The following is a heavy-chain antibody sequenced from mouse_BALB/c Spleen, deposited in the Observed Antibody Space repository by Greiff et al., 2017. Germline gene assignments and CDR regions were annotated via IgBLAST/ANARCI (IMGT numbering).Heavy chain of an antibody. J-gene: IGHJ2*01. CDR1: GFTFSSYA. CDR3: ARHGGNYSYFDY. V-gene: IGHV5-9-3*01. Sequence: EVKLVESGGGLVKPGGSLKLSCAASGFTFSSYAMSWVRQTPEKRLEWVATISSGGSYTYYPDSVKGRFTISRDNAKNTLYLQMSSLRSEDTAMYYCARHGGNYSYFDYWGQGTTLTVSS. D-gene: IGHD2-1*01. CDR2: ISSGGSYT.